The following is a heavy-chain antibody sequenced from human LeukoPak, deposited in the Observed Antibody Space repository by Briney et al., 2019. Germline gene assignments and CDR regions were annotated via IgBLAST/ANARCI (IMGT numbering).Heavy chain of an antibody. CDR3: ARANCSGGSCQIPNYYYYMDV. Sequence: SETLSLTCTVSGGSISSYYWSWIRQPPGKGLEWIGYIYYSGSTNYNPSLKSRVTISVDTSKNQFSLKLSSVTAADTAVYYCARANCSGGSCQIPNYYYYMDVWGKGTTVTVSS. CDR1: GGSISSYY. V-gene: IGHV4-59*01. J-gene: IGHJ6*03. CDR2: IYYSGST. D-gene: IGHD2-15*01.